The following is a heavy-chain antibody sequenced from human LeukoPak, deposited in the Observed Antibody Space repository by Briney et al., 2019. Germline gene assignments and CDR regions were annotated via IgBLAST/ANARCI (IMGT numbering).Heavy chain of an antibody. CDR1: GFTFSSYA. D-gene: IGHD3-3*01. V-gene: IGHV3-30*04. CDR2: ISYDGSNK. J-gene: IGHJ6*03. Sequence: GGSLRLSCAASGFTFSSYAMHWVRQAPGKGLEWVAVISYDGSNKYYADSVKGRFTISRDNSKNTLYLQMNSLRAEDTAVYYCARGYYDFWSGTQMGYYMDVWGKGTTVTVSS. CDR3: ARGYYDFWSGTQMGYYMDV.